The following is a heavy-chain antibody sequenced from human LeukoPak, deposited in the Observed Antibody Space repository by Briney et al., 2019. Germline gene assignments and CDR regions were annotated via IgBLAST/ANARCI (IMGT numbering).Heavy chain of an antibody. CDR3: AREGIPGIAAAGTNYFDY. CDR2: INHSGST. CDR1: GGSISSYY. J-gene: IGHJ4*02. V-gene: IGHV4-34*01. Sequence: SETLSLTCTVSGGSISSYYWSWIRQPPGKGLEWIGEINHSGSTNYNPSLKSRVTISVDTSKNQFSLKLSSVTAADTAVYYCAREGIPGIAAAGTNYFDYWGQGTLVTVSS. D-gene: IGHD6-13*01.